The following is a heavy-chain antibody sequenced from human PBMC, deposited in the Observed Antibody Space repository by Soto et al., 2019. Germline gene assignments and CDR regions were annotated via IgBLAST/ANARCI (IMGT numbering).Heavy chain of an antibody. CDR3: AKVLRYCSGDSLPPPVY. Sequence: EVQLLESGGGLVQPGGSLRLSCAASGFTFSSYAMNWVRQAPGKGLEWVSAISVSVSSTYYADSVKCRFTISRDNSKTTLYLPMHSLRAEDPAIYYCAKVLRYCSGDSLPPPVYWGQGTLVTVSS. CDR1: GFTFSSYA. CDR2: ISVSVSST. D-gene: IGHD2-15*01. V-gene: IGHV3-23*01. J-gene: IGHJ4*02.